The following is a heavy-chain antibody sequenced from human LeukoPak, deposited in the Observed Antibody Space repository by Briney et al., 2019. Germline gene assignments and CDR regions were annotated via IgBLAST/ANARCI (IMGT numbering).Heavy chain of an antibody. Sequence: PGRSLRLSCAASGFTFSSYGMHWVRQAPGKGLEWVAVISYDGSNKYYADSVKGRFTISRDNSKNTLYLQMNSLRAEDTAVYYCANRPYYYGSGSYPGMDVWGKGTTVTVSS. CDR3: ANRPYYYGSGSYPGMDV. CDR1: GFTFSSYG. V-gene: IGHV3-30*18. CDR2: ISYDGSNK. D-gene: IGHD3-10*01. J-gene: IGHJ6*04.